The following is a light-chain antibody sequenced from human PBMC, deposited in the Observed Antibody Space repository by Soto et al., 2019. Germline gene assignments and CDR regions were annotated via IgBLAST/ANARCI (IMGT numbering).Light chain of an antibody. CDR3: QQSYSTPRT. CDR2: AES. Sequence: DIQMTQSPSSLSASVGDRVTITCRASQSISSYLHCYQQKPGKAPNVLIYAESSLQSGVPSRFRGSGSGTDFTLTISSLQPDDFETYYCQQSYSTPRTFGQGNNVEIK. J-gene: IGKJ1*01. CDR1: QSISSY. V-gene: IGKV1-39*01.